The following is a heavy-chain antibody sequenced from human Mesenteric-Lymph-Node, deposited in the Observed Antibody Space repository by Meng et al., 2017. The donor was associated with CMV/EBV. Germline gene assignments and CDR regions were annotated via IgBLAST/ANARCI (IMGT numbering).Heavy chain of an antibody. D-gene: IGHD3-16*01. CDR1: GDSVSSSSAA. CDR2: TYYRSKWYN. CDR3: ARGSHFGEAFDM. J-gene: IGHJ3*02. Sequence: GDSVSSSSAAWSWIRQSPSRGLEWLGRTYYRSKWYNDYPVSVKSRITINTDTSKSQFSLQLNSVTPEDTAVYYCARGSHFGEAFDMWGQGTMVTVSS. V-gene: IGHV6-1*01.